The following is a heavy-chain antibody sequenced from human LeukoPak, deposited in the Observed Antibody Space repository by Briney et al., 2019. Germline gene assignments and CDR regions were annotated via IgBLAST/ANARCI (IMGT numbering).Heavy chain of an antibody. J-gene: IGHJ3*02. Sequence: SETLSLTCAVYGGSFSGYYWSWIRQPPGKGLEWIGEINHDGSTNYNPSLKSRVTISVDTSKNQFSLKLSSVTAADTAVYYCARPIVVVPLRAFDIWGQGTMVTVSS. CDR1: GGSFSGYY. CDR3: ARPIVVVPLRAFDI. D-gene: IGHD2-21*01. V-gene: IGHV4-34*01. CDR2: INHDGST.